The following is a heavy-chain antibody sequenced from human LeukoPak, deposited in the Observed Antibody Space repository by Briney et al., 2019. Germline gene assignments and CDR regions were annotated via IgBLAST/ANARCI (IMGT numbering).Heavy chain of an antibody. CDR2: INPSGGST. CDR1: GYTFTSYG. V-gene: IGHV1-46*01. J-gene: IGHJ5*02. Sequence: ASVKVSCKASGYTFTSYGISWVRQAPGQGLEWMGIINPSGGSTRYAQKFQGRVTMTRDTSTSTLYMELNSLRSEDTAVYYCTRAAADNWFDPWGQGTLVTVSS. CDR3: TRAAADNWFDP. D-gene: IGHD2-15*01.